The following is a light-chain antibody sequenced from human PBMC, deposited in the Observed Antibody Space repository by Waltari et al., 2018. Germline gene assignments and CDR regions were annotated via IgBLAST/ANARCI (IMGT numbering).Light chain of an antibody. CDR3: VLYMGSGSYWV. CDR2: STN. V-gene: IGLV8-61*01. CDR1: SGPVSTSYF. J-gene: IGLJ3*02. Sequence: QTVVTQEPSFSVSPGGTVTLTCGLSSGPVSTSYFPSWYQQTPGQAPRTLIYSTNTRSSGVPDRFSGSILGNKAALTITGAQADDESDYYCVLYMGSGSYWVFGGGTKLTVL.